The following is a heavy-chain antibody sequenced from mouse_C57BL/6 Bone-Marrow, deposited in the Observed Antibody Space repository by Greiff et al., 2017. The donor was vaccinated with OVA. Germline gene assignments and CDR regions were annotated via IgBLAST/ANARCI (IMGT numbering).Heavy chain of an antibody. Sequence: VQLQQSGAELVKPGASVKISCKASGYAFSSYWMNWVKQRPGKGLEWIGQIYPGDGDTNYNGKFKGKATLTADKSSSTAYMELRSLTSEDSAVYFCARRDYGSFYFDYWGQGTTLTVSS. V-gene: IGHV1-80*01. CDR1: GYAFSSYW. J-gene: IGHJ2*01. CDR3: ARRDYGSFYFDY. CDR2: IYPGDGDT. D-gene: IGHD1-1*01.